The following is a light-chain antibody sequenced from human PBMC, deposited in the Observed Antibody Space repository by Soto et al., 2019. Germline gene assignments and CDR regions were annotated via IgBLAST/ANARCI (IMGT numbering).Light chain of an antibody. CDR2: DAS. Sequence: DIQMTQSPSSLSASVGDRVTITCQASQDINNYLNWYQQKPGKAPKLLIYDASNLETGVPSRFSGSGSGTDFTFTISSLQPEDIATYYCQQYDHLPITFGLGTRLEIK. J-gene: IGKJ5*01. CDR3: QQYDHLPIT. CDR1: QDINNY. V-gene: IGKV1-33*01.